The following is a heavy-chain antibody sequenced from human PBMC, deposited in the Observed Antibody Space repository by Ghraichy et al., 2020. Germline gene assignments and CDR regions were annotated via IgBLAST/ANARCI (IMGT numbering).Heavy chain of an antibody. CDR3: AKDPGVVRYYYTMDV. CDR2: ISGSGETT. D-gene: IGHD2-21*01. Sequence: GESLNISCAASGFTFSKYAMTWVRQAPGKGLEWVSAISGSGETTYYTGSVKGRFTISRDNSKNTLYLQMDTLRDEDTAIYYCAKDPGVVRYYYTMDVWGQGTTVTVSS. J-gene: IGHJ6*02. V-gene: IGHV3-23*01. CDR1: GFTFSKYA.